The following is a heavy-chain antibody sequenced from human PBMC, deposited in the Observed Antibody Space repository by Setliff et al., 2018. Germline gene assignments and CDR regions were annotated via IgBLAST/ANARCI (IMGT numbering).Heavy chain of an antibody. J-gene: IGHJ5*02. D-gene: IGHD6-6*01. CDR3: ARHVLGYSSSYNWFDP. CDR1: GYSISSGYY. V-gene: IGHV4-38-2*01. CDR2: IYHSGST. Sequence: PSETLSLTCAVSGYSISSGYYWGWIRQPPGKGLEWIGSIYHSGSTHYNPSLKSRVTISVDTSKNQFSLKLSSVTAADTAVYYCARHVLGYSSSYNWFDPWGQGTLVTVSS.